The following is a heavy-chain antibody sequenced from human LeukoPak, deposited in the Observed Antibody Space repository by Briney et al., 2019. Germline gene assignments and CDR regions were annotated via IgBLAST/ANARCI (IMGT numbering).Heavy chain of an antibody. Sequence: ASVKVSCKASGYTFTGYYMHWVRQAPGQGLEWMGWINPNSGGTNYAQKFQGRVTMTRDTSISTAYMELSRLRSDDTAVYYCAGGVGRYYDSSGSFDYWGQGTLVTVSS. D-gene: IGHD3-22*01. CDR3: AGGVGRYYDSSGSFDY. CDR1: GYTFTGYY. V-gene: IGHV1-2*02. J-gene: IGHJ4*02. CDR2: INPNSGGT.